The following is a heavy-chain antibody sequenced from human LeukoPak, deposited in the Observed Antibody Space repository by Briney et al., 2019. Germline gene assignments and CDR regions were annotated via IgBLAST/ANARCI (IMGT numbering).Heavy chain of an antibody. V-gene: IGHV4-31*03. CDR2: MYYSGTT. J-gene: IGHJ4*02. D-gene: IGHD3-10*01. Sequence: SETLSLTCTASGGSISSGGNYWSWIRQHPGTGLEWIVSMYYSGTTYYNPSLKSRVTISVDTSKNQFSLRLSSVTAADTAVYYCARVTSGEFADYWGQGTLVTVSS. CDR3: ARVTSGEFADY. CDR1: GGSISSGGNY.